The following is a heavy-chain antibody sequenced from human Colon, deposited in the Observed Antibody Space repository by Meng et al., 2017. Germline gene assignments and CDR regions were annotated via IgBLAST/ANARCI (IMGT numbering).Heavy chain of an antibody. CDR2: IYYSGST. CDR1: GGSISSGGFY. Sequence: QRHESRPGLVKPSPTLSLTSPVSGGSISSGGFYWSWIRQHPGKGLEWIGYIYYSGSTYYNPSLRSRVAISIDTSKNQFSLKLTSVTAADTAVYFCARTNYGDYNWFDPWGQGTLVTVSS. CDR3: ARTNYGDYNWFDP. D-gene: IGHD4-17*01. J-gene: IGHJ5*02. V-gene: IGHV4-31*03.